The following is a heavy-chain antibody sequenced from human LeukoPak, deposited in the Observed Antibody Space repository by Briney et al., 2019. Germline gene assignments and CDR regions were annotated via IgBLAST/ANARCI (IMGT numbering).Heavy chain of an antibody. CDR3: ARGYEVGWRIVFGY. J-gene: IGHJ4*02. CDR1: GFTFSGYW. Sequence: GGSQRLSCAASGFTFSGYWMSWVRQAPGKGLEWVANIKQDGSEKYYVDSVKGRFTISRDNAKNSLYLQMNSLRAEDTAVYYCARGYEVGWRIVFGYWGQGTLVTVSS. V-gene: IGHV3-7*01. CDR2: IKQDGSEK. D-gene: IGHD3-3*01.